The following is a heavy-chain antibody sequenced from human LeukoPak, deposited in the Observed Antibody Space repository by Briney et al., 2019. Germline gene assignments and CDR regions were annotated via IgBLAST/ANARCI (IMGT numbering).Heavy chain of an antibody. CDR1: GDTFTSYD. CDR2: MNPYNGNT. J-gene: IGHJ4*02. CDR3: ARGARGGDCYY. D-gene: IGHD2-21*01. Sequence: ASVKVSCKASGDTFTSYDINWVRRATGQGLEWMGWMNPYNGNTNYAQNLQGRVTMTTDTSTSTAYMELRSLRSEDTAVYYCARGARGGDCYYWGQGTLVTVSS. V-gene: IGHV1-18*01.